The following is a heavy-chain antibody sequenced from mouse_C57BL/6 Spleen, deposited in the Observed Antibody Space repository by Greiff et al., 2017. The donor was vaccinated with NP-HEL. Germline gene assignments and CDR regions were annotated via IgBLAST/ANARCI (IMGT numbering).Heavy chain of an antibody. J-gene: IGHJ2*01. Sequence: EVKLQESGPELVKPGASVKISCKASGYSFTGYYMNWVKQSPEKSLEWIGEINPSTGGTTYNQKFKAKATLTVDKSSSTAYMQLKSLTSEDSAVYYCARPYYYGSSFDYWGQGTTLTVSS. V-gene: IGHV1-42*01. CDR2: INPSTGGT. D-gene: IGHD1-1*01. CDR3: ARPYYYGSSFDY. CDR1: GYSFTGYY.